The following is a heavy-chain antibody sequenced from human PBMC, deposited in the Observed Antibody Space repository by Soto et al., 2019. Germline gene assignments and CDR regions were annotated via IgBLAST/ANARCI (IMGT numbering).Heavy chain of an antibody. CDR3: ARRNYFASSGYDDVDY. Sequence: QVQLQESGPGLVKPSETLSLTCQGSGASVGRHNWSWIRQPQGKGLEWLGFVDSTGSTKTNPFLKRIVTISMDAYVSQLSLRLRSVTAADTVVYCCARRNYFASSGYDDVDYWCQAILVSVPS. D-gene: IGHD3-22*01. V-gene: IGHV4-59*02. CDR1: GASVGRHN. CDR2: VDSTGST. J-gene: IGHJ4*02.